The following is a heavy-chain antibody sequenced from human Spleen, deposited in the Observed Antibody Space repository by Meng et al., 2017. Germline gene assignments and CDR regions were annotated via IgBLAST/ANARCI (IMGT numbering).Heavy chain of an antibody. J-gene: IGHJ5*02. D-gene: IGHD3-22*01. V-gene: IGHV1-3*01. Sequence: QVQRVQYGAGVKKPGASGKVSCQASGYTFTTYGFHWVRQAPGQRLEWMGWINVGNGNTKYSQKFQGRVTIIRDTSASTAYMELSSLRSEDTAVYYCARSVYDSSAMVDPWGQGTLVTVSS. CDR2: INVGNGNT. CDR3: ARSVYDSSAMVDP. CDR1: GYTFTTYG.